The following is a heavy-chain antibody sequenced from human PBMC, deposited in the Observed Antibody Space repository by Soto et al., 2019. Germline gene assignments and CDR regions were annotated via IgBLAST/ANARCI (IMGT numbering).Heavy chain of an antibody. CDR1: GFTFSSYG. J-gene: IGHJ6*02. CDR2: IWYDGSNK. Sequence: QVQLVESGGGVVQPGRSLRLSCAASGFTFSSYGMHWVRQAPGKGLEWVAVIWYDGSNKYYADSVKGRFTISRDNSKNPLYLQMISLRAEDTAVYYCSRSYSYGYLYVMDVWGQGTTVTVSS. V-gene: IGHV3-33*01. D-gene: IGHD5-18*01. CDR3: SRSYSYGYLYVMDV.